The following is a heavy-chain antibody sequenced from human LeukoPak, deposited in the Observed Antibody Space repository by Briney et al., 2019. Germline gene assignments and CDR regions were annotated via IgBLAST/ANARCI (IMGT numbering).Heavy chain of an antibody. CDR2: IYTSGST. D-gene: IGHD3-10*01. V-gene: IGHV4-61*02. Sequence: SPTLSLTCTVSGGSISSGSYYWSWIRQPAGKGLEWIGRIYTSGSTNYNPSLKSRVTISVDTSKNQFSLKLSSVTAADTAVYYCARAGDGEYHAFDIWGQGTMVTVSS. CDR1: GGSISSGSYY. CDR3: ARAGDGEYHAFDI. J-gene: IGHJ3*02.